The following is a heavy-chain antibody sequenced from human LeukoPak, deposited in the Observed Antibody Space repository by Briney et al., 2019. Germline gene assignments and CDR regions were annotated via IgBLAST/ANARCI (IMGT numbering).Heavy chain of an antibody. Sequence: ASVKVSCKASGYTFTGYYMHWVRQAPGQGLEWMGWINPNSGGTNYALKFQGRVTMTRDTSISTAYMELSRLRSDDTAVYYCARDPTTYYYDSSGFDIWGQGTMVTVSS. CDR3: ARDPTTYYYDSSGFDI. CDR1: GYTFTGYY. D-gene: IGHD3-22*01. CDR2: INPNSGGT. V-gene: IGHV1-2*02. J-gene: IGHJ3*02.